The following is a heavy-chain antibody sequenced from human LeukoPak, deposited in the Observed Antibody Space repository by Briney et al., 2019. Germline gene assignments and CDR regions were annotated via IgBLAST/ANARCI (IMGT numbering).Heavy chain of an antibody. CDR2: ISDRGGST. Sequence: RGPSLSPSCVVVGLTFSRYATSWVRHAPGKGREWVSVISDRGGSTFYADTGKVRLTFSRYNSKNTLKLQMNSLGDEDMSVYYCAKDYYESRVLYCHLDYWGQGTLVTVSS. CDR3: AKDYYESRVLYCHLDY. D-gene: IGHD3-22*01. CDR1: GLTFSRYA. V-gene: IGHV3-23*01. J-gene: IGHJ4*02.